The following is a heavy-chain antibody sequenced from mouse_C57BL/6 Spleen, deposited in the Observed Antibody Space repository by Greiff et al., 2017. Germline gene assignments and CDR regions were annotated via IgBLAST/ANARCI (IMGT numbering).Heavy chain of an antibody. J-gene: IGHJ4*01. Sequence: EVKLQESGGGLVKPGGSLKLSCAASGFTFSSYTMSWVRQTPEKRLEWVATISGGGGNTYYPDSVKGRFTISRDNDKNTLYLQMSSLRSEDTALYYCASAGSSPYYAMDYWGQGTSVTVSS. D-gene: IGHD1-1*01. CDR1: GFTFSSYT. CDR2: ISGGGGNT. V-gene: IGHV5-9*01. CDR3: ASAGSSPYYAMDY.